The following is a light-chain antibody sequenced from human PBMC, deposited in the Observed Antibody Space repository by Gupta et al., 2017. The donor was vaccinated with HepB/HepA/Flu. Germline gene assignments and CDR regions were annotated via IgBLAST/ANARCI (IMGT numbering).Light chain of an antibody. J-gene: IGKJ4*01. CDR3: QHESNSPIS. V-gene: IGKV1D-16*01. CDR1: QDVSTW. Sequence: DIQMTQSPSSLSASVGDRVTITWRASQDVSTWLAWYQQKPGTAPKSLIYAASRVQSGVPSRFSGSGSGTDFTLTISSRQPEDFANYFCQHESNSPISFGGGTKVEIK. CDR2: AAS.